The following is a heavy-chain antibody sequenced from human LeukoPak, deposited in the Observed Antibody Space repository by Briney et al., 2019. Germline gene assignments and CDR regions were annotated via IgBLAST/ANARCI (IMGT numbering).Heavy chain of an antibody. D-gene: IGHD3-10*01. J-gene: IGHJ3*02. V-gene: IGHV3-30*18. Sequence: PGGSLRLSCLASGFTFGNSGMHWVRQTPGKGLEWVAAVSDEGDKEFYVDSVKGRAAVSRDNSKNTLYLQMNSLRAEDTAVYYCAKYVSYGSGDAFDIWGQGTMVTVSS. CDR2: VSDEGDKE. CDR3: AKYVSYGSGDAFDI. CDR1: GFTFGNSG.